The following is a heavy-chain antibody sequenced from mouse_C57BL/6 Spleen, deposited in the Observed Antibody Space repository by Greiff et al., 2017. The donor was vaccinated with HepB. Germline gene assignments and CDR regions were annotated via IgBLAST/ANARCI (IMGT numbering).Heavy chain of an antibody. Sequence: EVQLQESEGGLVQPGSSMKLSCTASGFTFSDYYMAWVRQVPEKGLEWVANINYDGSSTYYLDSLKSRFIISRDNAKNILYLQMSSLKSEDTSTYYCARANWVLWYFDVWGTGTTVTVSS. CDR2: INYDGSST. V-gene: IGHV5-16*01. J-gene: IGHJ1*03. CDR1: GFTFSDYY. CDR3: ARANWVLWYFDV. D-gene: IGHD4-1*01.